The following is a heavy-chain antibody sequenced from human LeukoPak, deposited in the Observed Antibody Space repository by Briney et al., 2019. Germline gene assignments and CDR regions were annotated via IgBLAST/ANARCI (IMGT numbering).Heavy chain of an antibody. CDR1: GFTFGSHA. Sequence: GGSLRLSCATSGFTFGSHAMSWVRQAPGKGLEWVSSIGAGGGGTSYGDSVKGRITISRDNSKNTVYLQMNSLRAEDTAVYFCVKTFQYSSNWYDYWGQGTLVTVSS. D-gene: IGHD6-6*01. CDR2: IGAGGGGT. J-gene: IGHJ5*01. V-gene: IGHV3-23*01. CDR3: VKTFQYSSNWYDY.